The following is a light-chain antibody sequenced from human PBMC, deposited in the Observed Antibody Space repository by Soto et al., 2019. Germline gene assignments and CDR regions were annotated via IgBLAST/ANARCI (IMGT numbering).Light chain of an antibody. CDR2: DAS. J-gene: IGKJ1*01. CDR3: RQYNNSPPWT. V-gene: IGKV3-15*01. CDR1: QSVSNN. Sequence: ILMTQSPATLSVSPGERATLSCRASQSVSNNLAWYQQKPGQAPRLLIYDASTRATGIPARFSGSGCGTEFTLTLSGLQSEDFAVYYCRQYNNSPPWTFGQGTKLEIK.